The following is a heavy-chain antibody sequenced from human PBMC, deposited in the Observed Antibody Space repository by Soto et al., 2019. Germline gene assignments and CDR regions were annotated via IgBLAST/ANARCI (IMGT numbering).Heavy chain of an antibody. CDR2: IIPIFGTA. J-gene: IGHJ5*02. D-gene: IGHD2-15*01. V-gene: IGHV1-69*01. Sequence: QVQLVQSGAEVKKPGSSVKVSCKASGGTFSSYAISWVRQAPGQGLEWMGGIIPIFGTANYAQKFQGRVTITADEPTSTAYRELSSLRSEDTAVYYCAREIVVVVAATPWFDPWGQGTLVTVSS. CDR3: AREIVVVVAATPWFDP. CDR1: GGTFSSYA.